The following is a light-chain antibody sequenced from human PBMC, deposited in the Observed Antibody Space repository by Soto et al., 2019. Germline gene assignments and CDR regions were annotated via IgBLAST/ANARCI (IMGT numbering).Light chain of an antibody. CDR1: VLAKKY. V-gene: IGLV3-27*01. J-gene: IGLJ1*01. CDR2: KDS. Sequence: SYELTQPSSVSVSPGQTARITCSGDVLAKKYARWFQQKPGQAPVLVIYKDSERPSGIPERFSGSSSGTTVTLTISGAQVEDEADYYCQSYDSTLSARYVFGTGTKLTVL. CDR3: QSYDSTLSARYV.